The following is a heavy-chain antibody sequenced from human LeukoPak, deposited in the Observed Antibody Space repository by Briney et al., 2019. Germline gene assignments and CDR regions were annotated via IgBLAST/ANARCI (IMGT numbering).Heavy chain of an antibody. CDR3: ARERSGYRKDFDY. CDR2: IKQDGSEE. J-gene: IGHJ4*02. CDR1: GFTFSSYW. D-gene: IGHD3-3*01. V-gene: IGHV3-7*01. Sequence: GGSLRLSCAASGFTFSSYWMSWVRQAPGKGLEWVANIKQDGSEEYYVDSVKGRFTISRDNAKNSLYLQMNSLRAEDTAVYYCARERSGYRKDFDYWGQGTLVTVSS.